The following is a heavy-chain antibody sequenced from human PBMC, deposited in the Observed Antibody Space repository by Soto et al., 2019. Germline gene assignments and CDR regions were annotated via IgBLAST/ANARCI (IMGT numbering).Heavy chain of an antibody. J-gene: IGHJ4*02. V-gene: IGHV3-23*01. Sequence: GGSLRLSCAASGFPFSSYAMSWVRQAPGKGLEWVSAINGTGGITYYADSVRGRFAISRDNAKNTLYLQMDSLRDEDTALYYCARDARNADYDYWGQGTLVTVSS. CDR1: GFPFSSYA. CDR3: ARDARNADYDY. D-gene: IGHD3-16*01. CDR2: INGTGGIT.